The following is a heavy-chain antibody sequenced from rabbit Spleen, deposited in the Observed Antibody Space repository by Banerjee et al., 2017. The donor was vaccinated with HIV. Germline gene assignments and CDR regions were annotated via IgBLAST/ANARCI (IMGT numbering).Heavy chain of an antibody. CDR3: TRVGAGAGGFGSHL. CDR1: GFDFGTYY. J-gene: IGHJ4*01. D-gene: IGHD3-1*01. V-gene: IGHV1S7*01. CDR2: IDPVFGIA. Sequence: QLVESGGGLVQPGGSLKLSCKASGFDFGTYYMSWVRQAPGKGLEWIGYIDPVFGIAVYASWVNGRFTISSHNAQNTLYLQLNSLTAADTATYFCTRVGAGAGGFGSHLWGQGTLVTVS.